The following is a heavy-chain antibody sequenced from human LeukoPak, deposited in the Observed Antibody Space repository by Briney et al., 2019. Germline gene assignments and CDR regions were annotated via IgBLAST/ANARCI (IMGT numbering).Heavy chain of an antibody. CDR3: AHDIVAAADSLFDY. CDR1: GFSLSTSGVG. Sequence: SGPTLVKPTQTLTLTCTFSGFSLSTSGVGVGWIRQPPGKALEWLALIYWDDDKRYSPSLKSRLTITKDTSKNQVVLTMTNMDPVDTATYYCAHDIVAAADSLFDYWGQGTLVTVSS. V-gene: IGHV2-5*02. J-gene: IGHJ4*02. D-gene: IGHD6-13*01. CDR2: IYWDDDK.